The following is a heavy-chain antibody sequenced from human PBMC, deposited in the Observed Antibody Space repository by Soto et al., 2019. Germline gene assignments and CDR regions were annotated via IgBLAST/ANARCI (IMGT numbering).Heavy chain of an antibody. V-gene: IGHV4-39*01. Sequence: SETLSLTCTVSGGSISSSSYYWGWIRQPPGKGLEWIGSIYYSGSTYYNPSLKSRVTISVDTSKNQFSLKLTSVTAADTAVYNCASAVYCRGGSCSFDPGGEGTLVTVS. J-gene: IGHJ5*02. D-gene: IGHD2-15*01. CDR2: IYYSGST. CDR1: GGSISSSSYY. CDR3: ASAVYCRGGSCSFDP.